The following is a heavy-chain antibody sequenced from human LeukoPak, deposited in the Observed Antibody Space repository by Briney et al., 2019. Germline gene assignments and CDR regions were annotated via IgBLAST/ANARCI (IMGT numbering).Heavy chain of an antibody. V-gene: IGHV4-30-2*01. J-gene: IGHJ6*02. D-gene: IGHD6-13*01. Sequence: SETLSLTCAVSGGSISSGGYSWSWIRQPPGKGLEWIGYIYHSGSTYYNPSLKSRVTISVDTSKNQFSLKLSSVTAADTAVYYCARGSAADYYYGMDVWGQGTTVTVSS. CDR2: IYHSGST. CDR3: ARGSAADYYYGMDV. CDR1: GGSISSGGYS.